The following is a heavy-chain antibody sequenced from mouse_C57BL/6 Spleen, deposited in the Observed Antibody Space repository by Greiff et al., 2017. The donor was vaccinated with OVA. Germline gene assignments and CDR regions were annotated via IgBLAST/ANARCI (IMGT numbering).Heavy chain of an antibody. CDR1: GYTFTNYW. Sequence: VQLQQSGAELVRPGTSVKMSCKASGYTFTNYWIGWAKQRPGHGLEWIGDIYPGGGYTNYNEKFKGKATLTADKSSSTAYMQFSSLTSEDSAIYYCARGPTGENWYFDVWGTGTTVTVSS. D-gene: IGHD2-10*01. CDR2: IYPGGGYT. CDR3: ARGPTGENWYFDV. J-gene: IGHJ1*03. V-gene: IGHV1-63*01.